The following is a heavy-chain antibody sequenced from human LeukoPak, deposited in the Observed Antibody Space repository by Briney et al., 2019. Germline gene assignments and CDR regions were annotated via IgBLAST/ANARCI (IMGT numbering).Heavy chain of an antibody. CDR1: GGSISSYY. CDR2: IYYSGSA. V-gene: IGHV4-59*08. CDR3: ARHEGYDILTGYSYYFDY. J-gene: IGHJ4*02. Sequence: PSETLSLTCTVSGGSISSYYWSWIRQPPGKGLEGIGYIYYSGSANYNPSLKSRVTISVDTSKNQFSLKLSSVTAADTAVYYCARHEGYDILTGYSYYFDYWGRGTLVTVPS. D-gene: IGHD3-9*01.